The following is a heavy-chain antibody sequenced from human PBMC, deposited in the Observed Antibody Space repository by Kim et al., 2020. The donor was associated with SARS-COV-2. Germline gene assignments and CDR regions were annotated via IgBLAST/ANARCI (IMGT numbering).Heavy chain of an antibody. CDR1: GLSVTSDTEG. J-gene: IGHJ4*02. CDR3: AHRRPGAGTRFFDS. D-gene: IGHD1-1*01. CDR2: TYWDDDD. V-gene: IGHV2-5*02. Sequence: SGPTLVNPTQTLTLTCSFSGLSVTSDTEGVAWIRQPPGKALEWLALTYWDDDDYYSPSLRTRLTITKDTSKNLIILTMTNMDPVDTGTYYCAHRRPGAGTRFFDSWGLGTLVTVSS.